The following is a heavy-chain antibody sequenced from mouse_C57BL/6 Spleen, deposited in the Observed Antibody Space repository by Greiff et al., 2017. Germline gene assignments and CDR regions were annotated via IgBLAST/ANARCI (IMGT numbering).Heavy chain of an antibody. Sequence: VHLVESGPGLVAPSQSLSITCTVSGFSLTSYGVDWVRQSPGKGLEWLGVIWGVGSTNYNSALKSRLSISKDNSKSQVFLKMNSLQTDDTAMYYCAALTGRDAMDYWGQGTSVTVSS. CDR1: GFSLTSYG. D-gene: IGHD4-1*01. J-gene: IGHJ4*01. CDR3: AALTGRDAMDY. CDR2: IWGVGST. V-gene: IGHV2-6*01.